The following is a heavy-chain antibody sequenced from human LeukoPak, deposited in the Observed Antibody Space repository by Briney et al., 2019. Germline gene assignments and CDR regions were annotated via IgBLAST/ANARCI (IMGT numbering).Heavy chain of an antibody. CDR3: ARTRYYYNSRSYGAPYYFDY. J-gene: IGHJ4*02. CDR1: GYSIRSGYY. D-gene: IGHD3-10*01. CDR2: IYYSGST. V-gene: IGHV4-38-2*02. Sequence: PSETLSLTCTVSGYSIRSGYYWGWIRQPPGKGLEWIGSIYYSGSTYYNPSLKSRVTISVDTSKNQFSLKLSSVTAADTAVYYCARTRYYYNSRSYGAPYYFDYWGQGTLVTVSS.